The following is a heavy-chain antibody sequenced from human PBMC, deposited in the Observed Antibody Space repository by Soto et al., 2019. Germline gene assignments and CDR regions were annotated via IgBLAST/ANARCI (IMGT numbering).Heavy chain of an antibody. Sequence: PGESLTISCQVSGYNFATYCIGWVRQTSGKGLEWMGIIYPGDSDTRYSPSFQGQVTISADKSISTAYLQWSSLKASDTAIYYCARPPSKRADTHAFDVWGEWTVVTV. J-gene: IGHJ3*01. D-gene: IGHD6-13*01. CDR1: GYNFATYC. V-gene: IGHV5-51*01. CDR2: IYPGDSDT. CDR3: ARPPSKRADTHAFDV.